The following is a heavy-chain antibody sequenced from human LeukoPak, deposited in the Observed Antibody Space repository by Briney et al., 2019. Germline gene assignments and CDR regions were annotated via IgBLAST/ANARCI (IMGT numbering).Heavy chain of an antibody. CDR1: GYTFTSYG. CDR2: ISAYNGNT. V-gene: IGHV1-18*04. D-gene: IGHD2-21*02. J-gene: IGHJ4*02. Sequence: ASVKVSCKASGYTFTSYGISWVRQAPGQGLEWMGWISAYNGNTSYAQKLQGRVTMTTDTSTSTAYMELRSLRSDDTAVYYCARYRIGCGGDCYSLVDYWGQGTLVTVSS. CDR3: ARYRIGCGGDCYSLVDY.